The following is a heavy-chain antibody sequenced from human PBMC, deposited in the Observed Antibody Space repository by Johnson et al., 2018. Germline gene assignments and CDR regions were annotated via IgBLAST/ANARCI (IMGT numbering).Heavy chain of an antibody. Sequence: VHLVQSGAEVKKPGESLKISCKGSGYSFTSYWIGWVRQMPGKGLEWMGIIYPGDSDTRYSPSFQGQVTISADKSISTAYLQWSSLKAPDTPMYYCASLYYDFWSGYSNDAFDIWGQGTMVTVSS. D-gene: IGHD3-3*01. CDR1: GYSFTSYW. V-gene: IGHV5-51*01. CDR2: IYPGDSDT. J-gene: IGHJ3*02. CDR3: ASLYYDFWSGYSNDAFDI.